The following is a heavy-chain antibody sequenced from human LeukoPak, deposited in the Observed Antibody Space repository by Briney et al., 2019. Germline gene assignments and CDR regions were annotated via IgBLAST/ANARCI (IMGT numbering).Heavy chain of an antibody. D-gene: IGHD3-3*01. Sequence: ASVKVSCKASGYTFTSYGISWVRQAPGQGLEWMGWISAYNGNTNYAQKLRGRVTMTTDTSTSTAYMELRSLRSDDTAVYYCARGSGYYLTYGMDVWGQGTTVTVSS. J-gene: IGHJ6*02. CDR2: ISAYNGNT. CDR3: ARGSGYYLTYGMDV. V-gene: IGHV1-18*01. CDR1: GYTFTSYG.